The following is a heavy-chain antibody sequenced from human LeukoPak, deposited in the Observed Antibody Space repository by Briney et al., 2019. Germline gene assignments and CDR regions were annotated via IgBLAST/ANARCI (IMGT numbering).Heavy chain of an antibody. D-gene: IGHD3-22*01. CDR2: TYFSGNI. J-gene: IGHJ4*02. V-gene: IGHV4-59*11. CDR3: ARYDSSGYSIEY. Sequence: SETLSLTCTVSGGAISSHYWSWIRQPPGKGLEWIGYTYFSGNINYNPSLKSRVTISVDTSKTHFSLKLSSVTAADTAVYYCARYDSSGYSIEYWGQGTQVAVAS. CDR1: GGAISSHY.